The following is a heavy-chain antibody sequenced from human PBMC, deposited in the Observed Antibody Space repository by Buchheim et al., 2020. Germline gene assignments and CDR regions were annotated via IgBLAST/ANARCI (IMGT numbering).Heavy chain of an antibody. J-gene: IGHJ5*02. CDR3: ARDKRGTYYYDSSGPQRKIWFDP. D-gene: IGHD3-22*01. V-gene: IGHV4-31*03. CDR2: IDYRGYT. CDR1: GGSISSGVYY. Sequence: QEQLQESGPGLVEPSQTLSLTCTVSGGSISSGVYYWSWIRQRPGKGLEWIGNIDYRGYTAYNPSLKSRVTMSVDTSKNQFSLRLSTVTAADTALYYCARDKRGTYYYDSSGPQRKIWFDPWGQGTL.